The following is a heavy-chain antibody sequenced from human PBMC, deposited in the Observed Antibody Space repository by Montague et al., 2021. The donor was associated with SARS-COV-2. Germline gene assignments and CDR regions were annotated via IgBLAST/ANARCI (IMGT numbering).Heavy chain of an antibody. Sequence: SETLSLTCTVSGCSISSSSYYWGWIRQPPRKGLEWVGSIDYSGXTXYXXXXKXRVTKSVDTNKNHFSLKLSSATAADTAVYYCARQVTGRYFDWILYGMDDWGQGTPVTVSS. CDR1: GCSISSSSYY. J-gene: IGHJ6*02. CDR2: IDYSGXT. CDR3: ARQVTGRYFDWILYGMDD. D-gene: IGHD3-9*01. V-gene: IGHV4-39*01.